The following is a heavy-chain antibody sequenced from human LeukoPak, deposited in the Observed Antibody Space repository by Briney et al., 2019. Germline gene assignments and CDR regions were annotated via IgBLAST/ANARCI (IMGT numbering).Heavy chain of an antibody. CDR3: ARVDYYDSSGYYYHDY. CDR1: GGSFSGYY. Sequence: LETLSLTCAVYGGSFSGYYWSWIRQPPGKGLEWIGEINHSGSTNYNPSLKSRVTISVDTSKNQFSLKLSSVTAADTAVYYCARVDYYDSSGYYYHDYWGQGTLVTVSS. J-gene: IGHJ4*02. CDR2: INHSGST. V-gene: IGHV4-34*01. D-gene: IGHD3-22*01.